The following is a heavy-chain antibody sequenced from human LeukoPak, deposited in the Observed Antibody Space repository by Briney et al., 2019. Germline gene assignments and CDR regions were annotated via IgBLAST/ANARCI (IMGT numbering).Heavy chain of an antibody. CDR2: ISSSGSTI. J-gene: IGHJ4*02. V-gene: IGHV3-48*03. CDR1: GFTFSSYE. CDR3: ARSSGVYPGTTSNY. Sequence: PGGSLRLSCAASGFTFSSYEMNWVRQAPGKGLEWVSYISSSGSTIYYADSLRGRFTISRDNAKNSLYLQMNSLRAEDTAVYYCARSSGVYPGTTSNYWGQGTLVTVSS. D-gene: IGHD1-7*01.